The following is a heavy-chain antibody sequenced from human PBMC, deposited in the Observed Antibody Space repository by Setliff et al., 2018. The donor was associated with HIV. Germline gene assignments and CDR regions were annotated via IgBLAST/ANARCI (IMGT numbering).Heavy chain of an antibody. V-gene: IGHV4-59*11. CDR2: IHYSGIT. D-gene: IGHD6-19*01. Sequence: PEETLSLTCTVSRDSINGHWWSWIRQPPGKGLEWTGSIHYSGITHYNPSLKSRLTMSVDTSKNQVSLKLTSVTAADTAVYYCARGRTQWPNYNYFDPWGLGTLVTSPQ. CDR1: RDSINGHW. CDR3: ARGRTQWPNYNYFDP. J-gene: IGHJ5*02.